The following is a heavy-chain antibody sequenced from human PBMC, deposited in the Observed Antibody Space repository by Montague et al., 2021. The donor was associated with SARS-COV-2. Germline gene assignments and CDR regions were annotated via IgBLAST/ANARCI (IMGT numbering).Heavy chain of an antibody. CDR3: SRGYNYGPFNL. Sequence: SLRLSCAASGFTFDDYGMSWVRQAPGKGLEWVSGINRNGDTTDYGDSVKGRFIISRDNVKNSLYLQMNSLRAEDTALYYCSRGYNYGPFNLWGQGTLVADTS. CDR1: GFTFDDYG. CDR2: INRNGDTT. V-gene: IGHV3-20*04. D-gene: IGHD5-18*01. J-gene: IGHJ4*02.